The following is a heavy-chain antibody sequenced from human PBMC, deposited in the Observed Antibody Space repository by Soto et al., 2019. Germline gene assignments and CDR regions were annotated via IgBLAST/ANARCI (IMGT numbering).Heavy chain of an antibody. J-gene: IGHJ6*03. V-gene: IGHV3-33*01. CDR2: IWYDGSNK. CDR1: GFTFSSYG. Sequence: GGSLRLSCAAAGFTFSSYGMHWVCQAPGKGLEWVAVIWYDGSNKYYADSVKGRFTISRDNSKNTLYLQMNSLRAEDTAVYYCARDAGLPTHGNYYMDVWGKGTTVTVSS. D-gene: IGHD2-15*01. CDR3: ARDAGLPTHGNYYMDV.